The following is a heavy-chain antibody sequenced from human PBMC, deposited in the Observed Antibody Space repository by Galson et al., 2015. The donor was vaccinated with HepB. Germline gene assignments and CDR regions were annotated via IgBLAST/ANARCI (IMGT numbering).Heavy chain of an antibody. D-gene: IGHD3-22*01. CDR2: ISTYDGNT. V-gene: IGHV1-18*04. J-gene: IGHJ4*02. CDR3: ARVWATMIVVSSQYFDY. Sequence: SVKVSCKASGSTFTSYGISWVRQAPGQGLEWMGWISTYDGNTNYAQKLQGRVTMTTDTSTRTAYMELRSLRSDDTAVYYCARVWATMIVVSSQYFDYWGQGTLVTVSS. CDR1: GSTFTSYG.